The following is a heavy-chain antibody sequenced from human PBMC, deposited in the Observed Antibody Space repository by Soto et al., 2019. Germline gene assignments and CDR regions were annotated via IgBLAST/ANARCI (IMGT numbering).Heavy chain of an antibody. Sequence: SETLSLTCTVSGGSISSYYWSWIRQPPGKGLEWIGYIYYSGSTNYNPSLKSRVTISVDTSKNQFSLKLSSVTAADTAVYYCARSIAVAGMFDYWGQGTLVTVSS. D-gene: IGHD6-19*01. J-gene: IGHJ4*02. CDR1: GGSISSYY. V-gene: IGHV4-59*01. CDR2: IYYSGST. CDR3: ARSIAVAGMFDY.